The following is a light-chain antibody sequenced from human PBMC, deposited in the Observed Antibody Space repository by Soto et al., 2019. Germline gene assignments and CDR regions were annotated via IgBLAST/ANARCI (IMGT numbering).Light chain of an antibody. J-gene: IGKJ3*01. CDR1: QSISSN. V-gene: IGKV3-15*01. CDR3: QQYDTWPPFT. Sequence: EIMMTQSPATLSVSPGERATLSCRASQSISSNLAWYQQKPGQSPRLLIFGASTRATGIPARFSGSGSGTEFTLTISGLQSEDFAVYYCQQYDTWPPFTFGPGTKVDIK. CDR2: GAS.